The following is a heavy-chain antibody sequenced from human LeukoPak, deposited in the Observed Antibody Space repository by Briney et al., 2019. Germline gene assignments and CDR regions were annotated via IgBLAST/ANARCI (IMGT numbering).Heavy chain of an antibody. Sequence: SETLSLTCTVSGGSISSYYWSWLRQPPGKGLEWIGYIYYSGSTNYNPSLKSRVTISVDTSKNQFSLKLSSVTAADTAVYYCARGYSSSWYEAAYYFDYWGQGTPVTVSS. CDR3: ARGYSSSWYEAAYYFDY. CDR2: IYYSGST. V-gene: IGHV4-59*01. D-gene: IGHD6-13*01. J-gene: IGHJ4*02. CDR1: GGSISSYY.